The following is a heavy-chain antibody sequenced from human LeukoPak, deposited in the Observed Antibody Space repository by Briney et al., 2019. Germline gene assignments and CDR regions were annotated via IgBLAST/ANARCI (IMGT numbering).Heavy chain of an antibody. D-gene: IGHD6-13*01. CDR1: GYTFTGYY. Sequence: GASVTVSCKASGYTFTGYYIHWARQAPGQGLEWMGWINPNSGGTHYAHKFQGRVTMTRDTSISTAYMELSRLRSDDTAVYYCARGSSSWYDVSASYFDYRGQGTLVTVSS. CDR2: INPNSGGT. CDR3: ARGSSSWYDVSASYFDY. J-gene: IGHJ4*02. V-gene: IGHV1-2*02.